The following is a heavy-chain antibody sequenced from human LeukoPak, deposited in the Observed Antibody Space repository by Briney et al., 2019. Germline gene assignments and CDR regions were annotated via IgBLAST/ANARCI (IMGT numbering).Heavy chain of an antibody. CDR2: IYYSGST. D-gene: IGHD2-15*01. CDR3: AKEVVVVVVAANDY. V-gene: IGHV4-59*12. J-gene: IGHJ4*02. CDR1: GGSISSYY. Sequence: SETLSLTCTVSGGSISSYYWSWIRQPPGKGLEWIGYIYYSGSTNYNPSLKSRVTISVDTSKNQFSLKLSSVTAADTAVYYCAKEVVVVVVAANDYWGQGTLVTVSS.